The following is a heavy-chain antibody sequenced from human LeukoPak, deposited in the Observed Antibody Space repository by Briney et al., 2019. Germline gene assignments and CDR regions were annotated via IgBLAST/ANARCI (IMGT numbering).Heavy chain of an antibody. Sequence: SETLSLTCAVYGGSFSGYYWSWIRQPPGKGLEWIGEINHSGSTNYNPSLKSRVTISVDASKNQFSLKLSSVTAADTAVYYCARGGHYGSGSYVDYWGQGTLVTVSS. J-gene: IGHJ4*02. V-gene: IGHV4-34*01. CDR3: ARGGHYGSGSYVDY. CDR1: GGSFSGYY. D-gene: IGHD3-10*01. CDR2: INHSGST.